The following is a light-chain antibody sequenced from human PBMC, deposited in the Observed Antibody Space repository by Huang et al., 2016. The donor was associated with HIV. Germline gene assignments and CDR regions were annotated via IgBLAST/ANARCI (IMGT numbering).Light chain of an antibody. J-gene: IGKJ3*01. CDR3: QQYNNWPPLFT. Sequence: EIVMTQSPATLSVSPGERATLSCRASQRVSSNLAWYQQKPGQAPRLRIYGASTRATGIPARFSGSGSGTEFTLTISSLQSEDFAVYYCQQYNNWPPLFTFGPGTKVDIK. V-gene: IGKV3-15*01. CDR2: GAS. CDR1: QRVSSN.